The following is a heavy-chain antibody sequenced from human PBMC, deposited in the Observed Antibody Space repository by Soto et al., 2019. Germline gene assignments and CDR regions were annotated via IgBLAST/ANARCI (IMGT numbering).Heavy chain of an antibody. CDR1: GGTFSSYA. V-gene: IGHV1-69*01. D-gene: IGHD3-10*01. CDR2: IIPIFGTA. Sequence: QVQLVQSGAEVKKPGSSVKVSCKASGGTFSSYAISWVRQAPGQGLEWMGGIIPIFGTANYAQKFQGRVTITADESTSTAYRELSSLRSEDTAVYYCAKLTRMVRGVWYWFDPWGQGTLVTVSS. CDR3: AKLTRMVRGVWYWFDP. J-gene: IGHJ5*02.